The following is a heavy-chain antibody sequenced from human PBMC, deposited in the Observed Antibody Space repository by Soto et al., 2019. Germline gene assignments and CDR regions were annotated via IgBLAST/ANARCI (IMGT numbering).Heavy chain of an antibody. CDR1: GFTFSSST. V-gene: IGHV3-21*06. J-gene: IGHJ4*02. CDR3: ARDIGEMSAV. Sequence: GWSLRLSCTGSGFTFSSSTMTLVRQGPGKGLEWVSSISSSSSYIYFADSLKGRFTISRDNAKNSLYLQMNSLRAEDTAVYYCARDIGEMSAVWGQGTQVTVSS. CDR2: ISSSSSYI. D-gene: IGHD3-10*01.